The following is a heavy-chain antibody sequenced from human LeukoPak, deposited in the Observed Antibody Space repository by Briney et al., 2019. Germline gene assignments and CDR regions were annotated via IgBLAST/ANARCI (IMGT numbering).Heavy chain of an antibody. Sequence: PGGSLRLSCAASGFTVSSIYMSRVRQAPGKGLEWVSLIYSGGTTYYADSVKGRFTISRDNSKNTLYLQMNSLRVEDTAVYYCARAPGYCSGGRCYSDGMDVWGQGTTVTVSS. D-gene: IGHD2-15*01. J-gene: IGHJ6*02. V-gene: IGHV3-53*01. CDR3: ARAPGYCSGGRCYSDGMDV. CDR2: IYSGGTT. CDR1: GFTVSSIY.